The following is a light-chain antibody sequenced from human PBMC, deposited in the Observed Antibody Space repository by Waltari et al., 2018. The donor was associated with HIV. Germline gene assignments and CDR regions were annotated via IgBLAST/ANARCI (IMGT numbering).Light chain of an antibody. CDR1: SSDVGGYNY. CDR3: SSYTSGSTLEV. CDR2: DVS. V-gene: IGLV2-14*03. Sequence: QSALTQPASVSGSPGQSITISCTGTSSDVGGYNYVSWYQQHPGKAPKLMIYDVSNRASGVSNRFSGSKSGNTASLTSSGLQAEDEADYYCSSYTSGSTLEVFGGGTKLTVL. J-gene: IGLJ2*01.